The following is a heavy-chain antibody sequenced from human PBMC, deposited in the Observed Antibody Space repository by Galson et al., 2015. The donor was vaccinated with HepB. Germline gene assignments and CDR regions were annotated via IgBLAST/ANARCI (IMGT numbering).Heavy chain of an antibody. J-gene: IGHJ4*02. CDR2: ISYDGTNK. V-gene: IGHV3-30*04. D-gene: IGHD6-19*01. Sequence: SLRLSCAVSGFTFSSYAIHWVRQAPGKGLEWVAVISYDGTNKYYADSVKGRFTISRDNSKNTLYLQMNSLRAEDTAVYYCARGTPRRYSSGWSLTQHDYWGQGTLVTVSS. CDR3: ARGTPRRYSSGWSLTQHDY. CDR1: GFTFSSYA.